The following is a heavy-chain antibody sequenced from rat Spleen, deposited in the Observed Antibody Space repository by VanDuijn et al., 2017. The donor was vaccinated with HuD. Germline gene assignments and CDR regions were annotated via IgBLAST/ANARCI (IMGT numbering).Heavy chain of an antibody. CDR2: IWTAGST. V-gene: IGHV2-30*01. CDR1: YN. D-gene: IGHD1-7*01. Sequence: YNVHWLRQPTGKGLEWMGMIWTAGSTDYNSVLKSRLSISRDTSKSQVFLRMNSLQTEDLATYYCARGGNGPKDYYFDYWGQGVMVIVSS. J-gene: IGHJ2*01. CDR3: ARGGNGPKDYYFDY.